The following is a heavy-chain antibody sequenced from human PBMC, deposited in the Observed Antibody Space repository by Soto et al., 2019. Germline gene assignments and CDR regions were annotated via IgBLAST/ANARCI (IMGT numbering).Heavy chain of an antibody. V-gene: IGHV3-23*01. CDR2: ISRRGRGSA. Sequence: PGGSLRPSCAASGFTFNSYVMTWVRHAPGEGLEWVSSISRRGRGSAYYADSVKGRFTISRDNSKNTLYLQMNSLRAEDTAVYNCARGLAAAGNFDYWGQGTLVTVSS. D-gene: IGHD6-13*01. CDR1: GFTFNSYV. CDR3: ARGLAAAGNFDY. J-gene: IGHJ4*02.